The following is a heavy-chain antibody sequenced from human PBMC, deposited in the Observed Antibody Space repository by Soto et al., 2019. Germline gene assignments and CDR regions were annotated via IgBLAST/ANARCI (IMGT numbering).Heavy chain of an antibody. D-gene: IGHD1-26*01. CDR1: GFDFSSNW. V-gene: IGHV3-74*01. Sequence: EVQLVQSGGGLVQPGGSLRLSCAASGFDFSSNWMHWVRQAPGKGLVWVSRINPEETTTTYADPVKGRFTISRDSALGTLYLQMNSLRVEDTAVYYCTRDTFGARDYWGQGTLVTVSS. CDR2: INPEETTT. J-gene: IGHJ4*02. CDR3: TRDTFGARDY.